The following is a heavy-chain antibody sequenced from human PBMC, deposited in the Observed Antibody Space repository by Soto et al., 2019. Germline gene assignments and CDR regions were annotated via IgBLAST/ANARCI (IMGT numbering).Heavy chain of an antibody. CDR2: IIPIFGTA. D-gene: IGHD6-13*01. CDR1: GGTFSSYA. J-gene: IGHJ4*02. V-gene: IGHV1-69*12. CDR3: GSSDIVATPGIAAAGTSFDY. Sequence: QVQLVQSGAEVKKPGSSVKVSCKASGGTFSSYAISWVRQAPGQGLEWMGGIIPIFGTANYAPKFQGRVTITADEATSPAYMELSSLRSEDTAVYYCGSSDIVATPGIAAAGTSFDYWGQGTLFTVSS.